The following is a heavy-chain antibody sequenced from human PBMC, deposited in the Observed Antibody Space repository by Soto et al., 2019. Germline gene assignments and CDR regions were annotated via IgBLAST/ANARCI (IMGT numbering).Heavy chain of an antibody. D-gene: IGHD6-19*01. V-gene: IGHV4-59*11. Sequence: SETLSLTCTVSGGSISVHYCAWIRQPPGKELGWIGYIFYSGATNYNPSLKSRVTLSVDTSKNQIYLKLRSATAADTAVYNCARVDSSGWAPDYWGRGTLVTVSS. CDR2: IFYSGAT. J-gene: IGHJ4*02. CDR1: GGSISVHY. CDR3: ARVDSSGWAPDY.